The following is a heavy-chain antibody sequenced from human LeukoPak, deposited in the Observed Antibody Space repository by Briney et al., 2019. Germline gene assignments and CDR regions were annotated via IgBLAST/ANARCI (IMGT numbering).Heavy chain of an antibody. CDR2: IDHSGST. D-gene: IGHD4-17*01. CDR1: GGSFSGYY. V-gene: IGHV4-59*01. CDR3: ARLKATVSIHAYFDS. Sequence: SETLSLTCAVYGGSFSGYYWSWIRQPPGKGLEWIGYIDHSGSTNYNPSLKSRVSISSDTSKNQFSLELSSVTAADTAVYYCARLKATVSIHAYFDSWGQGTLVTVSS. J-gene: IGHJ4*02.